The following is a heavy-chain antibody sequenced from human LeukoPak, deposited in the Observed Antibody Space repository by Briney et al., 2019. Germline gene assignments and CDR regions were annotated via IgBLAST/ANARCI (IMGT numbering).Heavy chain of an antibody. CDR1: GFTFSSYA. V-gene: IGHV3-23*01. D-gene: IGHD3-16*01. J-gene: IGHJ4*02. CDR3: AKGYYDYVWGSYYFHY. Sequence: GGSLRLSCAASGFTFSSYAMSWVRQAPGKGLEWVSAISGSGGSTYYADSVKGRFTISRDNSKNTLYLQVNSLRAEDTAVYYCAKGYYDYVWGSYYFHYWGQGTLVTVSS. CDR2: ISGSGGST.